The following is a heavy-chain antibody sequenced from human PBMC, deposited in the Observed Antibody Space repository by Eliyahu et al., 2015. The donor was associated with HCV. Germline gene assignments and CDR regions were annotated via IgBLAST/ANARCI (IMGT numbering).Heavy chain of an antibody. V-gene: IGHV3-23*01. CDR1: GFTFSSCA. Sequence: EVQLLESGGGLVQPGGSXRLSXXASGFTFSSCAMSWVRQAPGKGXEXVSAISGSGGSTYYADSVKGRFTISRDNSKNTLYLQMNSLRAEDTAVYYCAKGLYNWNDGSYYFDYWGQGTLVTVSS. J-gene: IGHJ4*02. D-gene: IGHD1-1*01. CDR3: AKGLYNWNDGSYYFDY. CDR2: ISGSGGST.